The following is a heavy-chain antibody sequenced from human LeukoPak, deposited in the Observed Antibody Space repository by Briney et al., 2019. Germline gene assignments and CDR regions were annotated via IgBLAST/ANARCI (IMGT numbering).Heavy chain of an antibody. Sequence: SETLSLTCAVYGGSFSGYYWSWIRQPAGKGLEWIGRIYTSGSTNYNPSLKSRVTISVDTSKNQFSLKLSSVTAADTAVYYCARAYYDILTGYVDAFDIWGQGTMVTVSS. CDR2: IYTSGST. CDR1: GGSFSGYY. D-gene: IGHD3-9*01. J-gene: IGHJ3*02. CDR3: ARAYYDILTGYVDAFDI. V-gene: IGHV4-59*10.